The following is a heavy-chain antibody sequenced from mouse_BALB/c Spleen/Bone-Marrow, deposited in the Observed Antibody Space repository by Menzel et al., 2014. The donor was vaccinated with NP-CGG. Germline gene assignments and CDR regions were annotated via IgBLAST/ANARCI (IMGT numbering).Heavy chain of an antibody. Sequence: VKLMESGAELVKPGASVKLSCTASGFNIKDTYMHWVKRRPEQGLEWIGRIDPANGNIKYDPKFQGKATITADTSSNTAYPQLSSLTSDDTAVYYCAPYYYGRWFAYWGQGTLVTVSA. CDR2: IDPANGNI. CDR1: GFNIKDTY. D-gene: IGHD1-1*01. V-gene: IGHV14-3*02. CDR3: APYYYGRWFAY. J-gene: IGHJ3*01.